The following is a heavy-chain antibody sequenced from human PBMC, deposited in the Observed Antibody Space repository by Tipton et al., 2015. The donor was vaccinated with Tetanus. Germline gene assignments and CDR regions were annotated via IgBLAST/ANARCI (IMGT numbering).Heavy chain of an antibody. CDR1: GFTFSDYY. CDR3: ARDTFVRGYSGYDIPLRMGY. J-gene: IGHJ4*02. D-gene: IGHD5-12*01. Sequence: SLRLSCAASGFTFSDYYMSWIRQAPGKGLEWVSYISSSSSTIYYADSVKGRFTISRDNAKNSLYLQMNSLRDEDTAVYYCARDTFVRGYSGYDIPLRMGYWGQGTLVTVSS. V-gene: IGHV3-11*04. CDR2: ISSSSSTI.